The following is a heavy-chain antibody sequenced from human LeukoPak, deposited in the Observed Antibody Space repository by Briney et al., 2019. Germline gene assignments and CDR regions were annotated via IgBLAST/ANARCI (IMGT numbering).Heavy chain of an antibody. V-gene: IGHV4-39*07. CDR2: MYYDGST. D-gene: IGHD6-6*01. CDR1: GGSIYSTTFY. Sequence: SETLSLTCTVSGGSIYSTTFYWGWIRQPPGKGLEWIGSMYYDGSTYHNPSLKSRVTMSVDTSKNQFSLKLSSVTAADTAVYYCARAMVGESSSPPRAYYYYMDVWGKGTTVTVSS. CDR3: ARAMVGESSSPPRAYYYYMDV. J-gene: IGHJ6*03.